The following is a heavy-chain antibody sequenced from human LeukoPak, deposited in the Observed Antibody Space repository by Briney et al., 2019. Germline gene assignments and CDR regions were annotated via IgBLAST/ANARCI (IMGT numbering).Heavy chain of an antibody. Sequence: GGSLRLSCAASGFTFSDYYMSWIRQAPGKGLEWVSYISSSNTYTNYADSVKGRFTISRDNAKNSLYLQMNSLRAEATAVYYCARGSNYFDSSGSSLFNWFDPWGQGTLVTVSS. D-gene: IGHD3-22*01. J-gene: IGHJ5*02. V-gene: IGHV3-11*06. CDR1: GFTFSDYY. CDR3: ARGSNYFDSSGSSLFNWFDP. CDR2: ISSSNTYT.